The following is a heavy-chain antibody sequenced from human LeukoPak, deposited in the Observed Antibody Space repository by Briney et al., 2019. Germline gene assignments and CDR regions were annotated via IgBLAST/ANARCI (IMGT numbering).Heavy chain of an antibody. Sequence: SETLSLTCTVSGGSINNYYWSWIRQPPGRGLEWIGYIQYGGRTYYSPSLKSRVTISMDLFKIQFSLKMSSVTAADTAVYYCARDFFGDFDHWGQGILVTVSS. D-gene: IGHD2/OR15-2a*01. V-gene: IGHV4-59*01. J-gene: IGHJ4*02. CDR2: IQYGGRT. CDR3: ARDFFGDFDH. CDR1: GGSINNYY.